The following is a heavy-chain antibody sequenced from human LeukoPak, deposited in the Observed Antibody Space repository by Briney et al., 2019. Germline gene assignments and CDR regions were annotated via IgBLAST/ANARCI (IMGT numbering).Heavy chain of an antibody. V-gene: IGHV1-69*04. CDR1: GGTFSSYA. D-gene: IGHD1-26*01. Sequence: ASVKVSCKASGGTFSSYAISWVRQAPGQGLEWMGRIIPILGIANYAQKFQGRVTITADKSTSTAYMELSSLRSEDTAVYYCAREGGGSNYYYGMDVWGQGTTVTVSS. CDR3: AREGGGSNYYYGMDV. J-gene: IGHJ6*02. CDR2: IIPILGIA.